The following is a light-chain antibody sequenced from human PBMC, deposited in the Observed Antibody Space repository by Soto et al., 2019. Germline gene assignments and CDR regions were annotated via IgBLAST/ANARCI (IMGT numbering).Light chain of an antibody. CDR1: QSVSSTY. CDR3: QQYVTSPWT. Sequence: EIVLAQSPGTLSLSRGDRATLSCRASQSVSSTYLAWYQQKPGQAPRLLIYAASNRATGIPDRFSGSGSGTDFTLTISRLEPEDFAVYYCQQYVTSPWTFGRGTKVDIK. J-gene: IGKJ1*01. CDR2: AAS. V-gene: IGKV3-20*01.